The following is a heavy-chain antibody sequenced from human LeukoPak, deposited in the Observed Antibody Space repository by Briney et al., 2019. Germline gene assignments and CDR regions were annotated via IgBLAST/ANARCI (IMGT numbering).Heavy chain of an antibody. CDR2: INPNSGVT. CDR3: AREEVNGPSPIDI. CDR1: GYTFTGHY. Sequence: ASVKVSCKASGYTFTGHYMHWVRQAPGQGLEWMGWINPNSGVTNYAQKFQGRVTLTRDTSISTAYMELSRLTSDDTAVYYCAREEVNGPSPIDIWGQGTMVTVSS. D-gene: IGHD2-8*01. J-gene: IGHJ3*02. V-gene: IGHV1-2*02.